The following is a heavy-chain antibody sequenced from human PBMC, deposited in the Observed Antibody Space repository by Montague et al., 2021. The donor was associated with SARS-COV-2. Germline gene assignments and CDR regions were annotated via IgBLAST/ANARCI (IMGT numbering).Heavy chain of an antibody. D-gene: IGHD3-10*01. CDR3: ARHVRSLMVRGPDFDY. V-gene: IGHV4-39*01. J-gene: IGHJ4*02. CDR1: GGSISSSSYY. CDR2: IYYSGTT. Sequence: SETLSLTCTVSGGSISSSSYYWGWISQPPGKGLEWIGSIYYSGTTYYNPSLKSRVTISVDTSKNQFSLKLSSVTAADTAVYYCARHVRSLMVRGPDFDYWGQGTLVTVSS.